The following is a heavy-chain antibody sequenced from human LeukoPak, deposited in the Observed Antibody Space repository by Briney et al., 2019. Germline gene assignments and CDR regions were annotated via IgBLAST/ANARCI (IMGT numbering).Heavy chain of an antibody. Sequence: GSLRLSCAASGFTFSDYYMSWIRQAPGKGLEWVSYISSSSSYTNCADSVKGRFTISRDNAKNSLYLQMNSLRAEDTAVYYCAREVATMLDYWGQGTLVTVSS. CDR3: AREVATMLDY. J-gene: IGHJ4*02. CDR2: ISSSSSYT. D-gene: IGHD5-12*01. V-gene: IGHV3-11*05. CDR1: GFTFSDYY.